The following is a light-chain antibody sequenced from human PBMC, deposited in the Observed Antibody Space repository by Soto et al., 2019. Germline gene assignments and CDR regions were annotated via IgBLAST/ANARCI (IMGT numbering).Light chain of an antibody. CDR2: SNN. J-gene: IGLJ1*01. CDR1: SSNIGSNI. CDR3: AAWNDGLNAYV. V-gene: IGLV1-44*01. Sequence: QSVLTQPPSASGTPGQRVIISCSGSSSNIGSNIVSWYQQLPGTAPKLLIYSNNQRPSGVPDRFSGSKSGTSASLAISGLQSDDEADYYCAAWNDGLNAYVFGTGTKVTVL.